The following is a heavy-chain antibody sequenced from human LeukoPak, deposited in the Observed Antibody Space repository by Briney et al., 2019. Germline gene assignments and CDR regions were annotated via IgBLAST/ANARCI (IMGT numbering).Heavy chain of an antibody. CDR1: GFAFTNYC. CDR3: VRGVPVTPGIDY. V-gene: IGHV3-74*01. Sequence: GGSLRLSCAASGFAFTNYCMHWVRQPPGKGLVWVSQICTDETTIRYADSVKGRFTISRDNAKNTLYLQMSSLRVEDTAVYYCVRGVPVTPGIDYWGQGTLVTVSS. CDR2: ICTDETTI. D-gene: IGHD2-2*01. J-gene: IGHJ4*02.